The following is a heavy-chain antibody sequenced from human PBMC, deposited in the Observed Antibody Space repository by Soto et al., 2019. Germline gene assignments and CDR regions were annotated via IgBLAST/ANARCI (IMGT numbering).Heavy chain of an antibody. Sequence: EVQLLESGGGLVQPGGSLRLSCAASGFTFASYAMSWVRQAPGKGLEWVSGIGVSGDNTYYADSVKGRFTVSRDNSKNTVYLQVNSLGAEDTAVYYCAKSPKKRQGLVMITNWYFDLWGRGTLVTVSS. CDR1: GFTFASYA. D-gene: IGHD3-16*01. V-gene: IGHV3-23*01. J-gene: IGHJ2*01. CDR2: IGVSGDNT. CDR3: AKSPKKRQGLVMITNWYFDL.